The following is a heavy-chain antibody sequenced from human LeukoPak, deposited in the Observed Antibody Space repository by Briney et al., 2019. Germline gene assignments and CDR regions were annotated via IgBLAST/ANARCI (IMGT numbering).Heavy chain of an antibody. CDR2: ISAYNGNT. V-gene: IGHV1-18*01. Sequence: ASVKVSCKASGYTFTSYGISWVRQAPGQGLEWMGRISAYNGNTNYAQKLQGRVTMTTDTSTSTAYMELRSLRSDDTAVYYCARDRGYYDFWSGYYPQGNYYGMDVWGQGTTVTVSS. CDR1: GYTFTSYG. D-gene: IGHD3-3*01. CDR3: ARDRGYYDFWSGYYPQGNYYGMDV. J-gene: IGHJ6*02.